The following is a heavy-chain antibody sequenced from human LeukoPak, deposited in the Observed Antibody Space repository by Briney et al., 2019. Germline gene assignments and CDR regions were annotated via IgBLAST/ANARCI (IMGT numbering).Heavy chain of an antibody. V-gene: IGHV1-46*01. D-gene: IGHD2-21*02. J-gene: IGHJ4*02. CDR1: GYTFTSYY. Sequence: ASVKVSCKASGYTFTSYYMHWARQAPGQGLEWMGIINPSGGSTSYAQKFQGRVTMTRDTSTSTVYMELSSLRSEDTAVYYCARDDATYCGGDCYTYYFDYWGQGTLVTVSS. CDR2: INPSGGST. CDR3: ARDDATYCGGDCYTYYFDY.